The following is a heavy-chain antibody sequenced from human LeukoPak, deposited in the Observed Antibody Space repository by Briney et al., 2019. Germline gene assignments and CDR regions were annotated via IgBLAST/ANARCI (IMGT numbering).Heavy chain of an antibody. D-gene: IGHD1-1*01. CDR1: GFTISGFW. CDR3: IREVQVRASASLGL. Sequence: PGGSLRLSCAASGFTISGFWMHWVRQVPGGGLVWVARMNSAGTTINYADSVKGRYTISRDNVRNTLHLQMNNLSLEDTAVYFCIREVQVRASASLGLWGRGTLVTVSS. CDR2: MNSAGTTI. J-gene: IGHJ4*01. V-gene: IGHV3-74*01.